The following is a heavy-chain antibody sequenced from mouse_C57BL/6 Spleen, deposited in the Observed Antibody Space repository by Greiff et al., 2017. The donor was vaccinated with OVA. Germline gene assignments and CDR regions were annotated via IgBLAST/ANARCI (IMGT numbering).Heavy chain of an antibody. D-gene: IGHD4-1*01. CDR2: LRSGSSTI. CDR3: ARGDWDDAMDY. CDR1: GFTFSDYG. J-gene: IGHJ4*01. Sequence: EVQVVESGGGLVKPGGSLKLSCAASGFTFSDYGMHWVRQAPETGLEWVAYLRSGSSTIYYADTVKGRFTISRDNAKNTLFLQMTRLRSEDTAMYYCARGDWDDAMDYWGQGTSVTVSS. V-gene: IGHV5-17*01.